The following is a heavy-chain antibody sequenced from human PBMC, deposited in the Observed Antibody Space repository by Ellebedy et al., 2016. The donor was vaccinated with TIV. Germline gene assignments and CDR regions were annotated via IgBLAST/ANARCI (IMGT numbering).Heavy chain of an antibody. CDR3: ARGGQGSGSYSDY. J-gene: IGHJ4*02. Sequence: GESLKISCPASGFSFSGYSMSWVRQAPGKGLEWVSSISGSGASTYYADSVKGRFTISRDNSKNTLYLQMNSLRAEDTAVYYCARGGQGSGSYSDYWGQGTQVTVSS. V-gene: IGHV3-23*01. CDR1: GFSFSGYS. CDR2: ISGSGAST. D-gene: IGHD3-10*01.